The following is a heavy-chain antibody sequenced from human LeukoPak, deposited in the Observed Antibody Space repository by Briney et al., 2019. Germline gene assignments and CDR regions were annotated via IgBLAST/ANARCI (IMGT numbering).Heavy chain of an antibody. CDR3: ARDTMVRGEGLDFYDWFDP. Sequence: SETLSLTCTVSGGSISSSSYYWGWIRQPPGKGLEWIGTIYYSGSTYYNPSLKSRVTISVDTSKSQFSLKLSSVTAADTAVYYCARDTMVRGEGLDFYDWFDPWGQGTLVTVSS. CDR2: IYYSGST. CDR1: GGSISSSSYY. J-gene: IGHJ5*02. V-gene: IGHV4-39*07. D-gene: IGHD3-10*01.